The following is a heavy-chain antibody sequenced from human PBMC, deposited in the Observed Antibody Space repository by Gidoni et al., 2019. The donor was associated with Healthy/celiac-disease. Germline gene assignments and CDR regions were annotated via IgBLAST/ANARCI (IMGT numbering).Heavy chain of an antibody. CDR2: IKHSGST. D-gene: IGHD6-19*01. Sequence: QVQLQQWGAGLLKPSATLSLTCAVYGGSFSGYYWSWIRQPPGKGLEWIGEIKHSGSTNSNPSLKSRVTISVDTSKNQFSLKLSSVTAADTAVYYCARGKQWLVRHPIDYWGQGTLVTVSS. V-gene: IGHV4-34*01. CDR3: ARGKQWLVRHPIDY. CDR1: GGSFSGYY. J-gene: IGHJ4*02.